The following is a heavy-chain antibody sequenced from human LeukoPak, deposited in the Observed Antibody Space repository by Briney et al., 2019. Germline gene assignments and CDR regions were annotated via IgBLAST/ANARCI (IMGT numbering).Heavy chain of an antibody. CDR1: GGSISSYY. J-gene: IGHJ5*02. CDR3: ARGLAAAYDYNWFDP. CDR2: IYASGST. D-gene: IGHD5-12*01. Sequence: PSETLSLTCTVSGGSISSYYWSWIRQPAGEGLEWIGRIYASGSTRYNPSLKSRVTMSVDTSKNQFSLKLTSVTAAGTAVYFCARGLAAAYDYNWFDPWGQGTLVSVSS. V-gene: IGHV4-4*07.